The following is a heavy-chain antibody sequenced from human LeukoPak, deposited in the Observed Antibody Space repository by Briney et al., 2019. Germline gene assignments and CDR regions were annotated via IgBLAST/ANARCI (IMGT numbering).Heavy chain of an antibody. D-gene: IGHD3-3*01. CDR2: ISYDGSNN. CDR1: GFTFSSYA. J-gene: IGHJ4*02. Sequence: GGSLRLSCAASGFTFSSYAMHWVRQAPGKGLGWVAVISYDGSNNYYADSVKGRFTISRDNSKNTLYLQMNSLRAEDTAVYYCARGPRITGTDYWGQGTLVTVSS. CDR3: ARGPRITGTDY. V-gene: IGHV3-30-3*01.